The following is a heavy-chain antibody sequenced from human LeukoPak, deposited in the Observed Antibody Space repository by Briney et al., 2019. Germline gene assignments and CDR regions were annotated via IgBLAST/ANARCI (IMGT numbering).Heavy chain of an antibody. D-gene: IGHD5-12*01. CDR2: INSDGSIT. J-gene: IGHJ4*02. CDR1: GFTFSSYW. V-gene: IGHV3-74*01. Sequence: GGSLRLSCAASGFTFSSYWMHWVRQAPGKGLVWVSRINSDGSITTYADSVKGRFTISRDNAKNTLYLQMSSLRAEDTAVYYCARDVRWLRFVFDHWGQGIPVTVSS. CDR3: ARDVRWLRFVFDH.